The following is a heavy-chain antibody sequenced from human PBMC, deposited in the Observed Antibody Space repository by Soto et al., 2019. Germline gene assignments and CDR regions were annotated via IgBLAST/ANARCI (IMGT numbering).Heavy chain of an antibody. J-gene: IGHJ4*02. CDR3: ARVHFYGSGNYFDF. Sequence: SETLSLTCSVSGASIRSYYWHWIRQPPGKGLEWIGYIYYSGNTNYNPSLKSRVTMSVNTSKNQFSLKLSSVTAADTALYYCARVHFYGSGNYFDFWGQGTLVTVSS. V-gene: IGHV4-59*01. CDR1: GASIRSYY. D-gene: IGHD3-10*01. CDR2: IYYSGNT.